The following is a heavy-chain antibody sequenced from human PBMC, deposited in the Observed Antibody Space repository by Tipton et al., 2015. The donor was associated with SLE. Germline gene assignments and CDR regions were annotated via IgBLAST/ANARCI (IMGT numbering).Heavy chain of an antibody. CDR2: IYYSGST. CDR3: ARGRNGIAAAGLDY. CDR1: GGSVSSGSYY. Sequence: TLSLTCTVSGGSVSSGSYYWSWIRQPPGRGLEWIGYIYYSGSTNYNPSLKSRVTISVDTSKNQFSLKLSSVTAADTAVYYCARGRNGIAAAGLDYWGQGTLVTVSS. D-gene: IGHD6-13*01. J-gene: IGHJ4*02. V-gene: IGHV4-61*01.